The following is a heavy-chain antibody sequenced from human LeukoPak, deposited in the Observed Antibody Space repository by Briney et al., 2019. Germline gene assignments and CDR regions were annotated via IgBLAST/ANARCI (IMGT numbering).Heavy chain of an antibody. CDR3: ARDSVVADFDY. V-gene: IGHV3-21*01. D-gene: IGHD2-15*01. Sequence: GGSLRLSCAASGFTFSGSSMNWVRQTPGKGLEWVSSISSSGNDKYYADSVKGRFTISRDNAKNSLYLQLNSLRAEDTAVYCCARDSVVADFDYWGQGTLVTVSS. CDR1: GFTFSGSS. J-gene: IGHJ4*02. CDR2: ISSSGNDK.